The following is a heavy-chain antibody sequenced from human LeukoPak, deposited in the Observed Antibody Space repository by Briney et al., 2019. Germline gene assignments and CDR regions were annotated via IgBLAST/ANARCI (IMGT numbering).Heavy chain of an antibody. Sequence: PGGSLRLSCAASGFTFSSYAMSWVRQAPGKGLEWVSIISGSGVATFYADSVKGRFTISRDNSKNTLYLQMNSLRAEDTAVYYCARDGGHVLRFLEWLLTQAGYMDVWGKGTTVTVSS. J-gene: IGHJ6*03. V-gene: IGHV3-23*01. CDR3: ARDGGHVLRFLEWLLTQAGYMDV. CDR2: ISGSGVAT. D-gene: IGHD3-3*01. CDR1: GFTFSSYA.